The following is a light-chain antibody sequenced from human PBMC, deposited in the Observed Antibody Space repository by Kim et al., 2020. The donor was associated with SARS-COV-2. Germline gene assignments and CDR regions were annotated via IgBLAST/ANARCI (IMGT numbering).Light chain of an antibody. V-gene: IGKV3-15*01. CDR3: QQYHNWPPYT. CDR1: QSVYSN. CDR2: GAS. Sequence: VAPGERPTRSCRASQSVYSNLAWYKQKPGQAPRLLIYGASTRATGVPARFSGSGSGTEFTLTISSLQSEDFAIYYCQQYHNWPPYTFGQGTKLEI. J-gene: IGKJ2*01.